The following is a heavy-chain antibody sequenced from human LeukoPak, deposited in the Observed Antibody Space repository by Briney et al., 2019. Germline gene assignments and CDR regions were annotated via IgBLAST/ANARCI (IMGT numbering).Heavy chain of an antibody. CDR3: TRDSAKSFDD. CDR2: IYHDGSYK. CDR1: GFTFRKYG. D-gene: IGHD4/OR15-4a*01. Sequence: GGALRLSRAASGFTFRKYGFHWVRQAPGKGLEWVAVIYHDGSYKFYADSVKGRFTFSRDNSKNTVFLEMNSLRGEDTAMYYCTRDSAKSFDDWGQGTLVTVSS. J-gene: IGHJ4*02. V-gene: IGHV3-33*01.